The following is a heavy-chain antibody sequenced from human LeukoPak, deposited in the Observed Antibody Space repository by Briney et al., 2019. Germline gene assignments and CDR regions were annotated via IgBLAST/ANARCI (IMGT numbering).Heavy chain of an antibody. CDR3: AKDQSGGFTIYSFDY. CDR2: ISGSGGST. J-gene: IGHJ4*02. V-gene: IGHV3-23*01. Sequence: GGSLRLSCAASVFTFSSYAMSWVRQAPGKGLEWVSAISGSGGSTYYADSVKGRFTISRDNSKNTLYLQMNSLRAEDTAVYYCAKDQSGGFTIYSFDYWGQGTLVTVSS. CDR1: VFTFSSYA. D-gene: IGHD2-15*01.